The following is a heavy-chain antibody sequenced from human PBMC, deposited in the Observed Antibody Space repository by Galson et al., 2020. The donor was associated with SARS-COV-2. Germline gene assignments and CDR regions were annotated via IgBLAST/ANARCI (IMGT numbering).Heavy chain of an antibody. CDR2: ISSSGSTI. J-gene: IGHJ3*02. CDR3: AVDSSGYYYSGFAFDI. D-gene: IGHD3-22*01. Sequence: TGGSLRLSCAASGFTFSDYYMSWIRQAPGKGLEWVSYISSSGSTIYYADSVKGRFTISRDNAKNSLYLQMNSLRAEDTAVYYCAVDSSGYYYSGFAFDIWGQGTMVTVSS. CDR1: GFTFSDYY. V-gene: IGHV3-11*01.